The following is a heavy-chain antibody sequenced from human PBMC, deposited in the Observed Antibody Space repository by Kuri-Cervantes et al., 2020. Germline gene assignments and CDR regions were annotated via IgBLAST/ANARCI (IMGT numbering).Heavy chain of an antibody. V-gene: IGHV4-34*01. J-gene: IGHJ6*02. Sequence: SETLSLTCAVYGGSFSDYLWSWVRQSPGEGLEWIGEINHSGSTNYNPSLMSRLTISVDTSKNQFSLKLSSVTAADTAVYYCARAWVVRGVIIFDYYYGMDVWGQGTTVTVSS. CDR3: ARAWVVRGVIIFDYYYGMDV. CDR1: GGSFSDYL. D-gene: IGHD3-10*01. CDR2: INHSGST.